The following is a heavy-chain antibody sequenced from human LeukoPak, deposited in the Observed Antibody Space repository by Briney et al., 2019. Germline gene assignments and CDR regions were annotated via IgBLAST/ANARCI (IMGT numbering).Heavy chain of an antibody. V-gene: IGHV4-34*01. CDR1: GGSFSGYY. J-gene: IGHJ4*02. CDR2: INHSGST. Sequence: TSSETLSLTCAVYGGSFSGYYWSWIRQPPGKGLEWIGEINHSGSTNYNPSLKSRLTISVDTSKNQFSLKLSSVTAADTAVYYCARGQAYCGGDCYADYWGQGTLVTVFS. D-gene: IGHD2-21*02. CDR3: ARGQAYCGGDCYADY.